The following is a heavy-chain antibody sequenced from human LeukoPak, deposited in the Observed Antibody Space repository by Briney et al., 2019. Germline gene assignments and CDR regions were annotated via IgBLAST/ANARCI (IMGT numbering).Heavy chain of an antibody. CDR3: ARHDGVLAIFDY. D-gene: IGHD4/OR15-4a*01. V-gene: IGHV4-61*08. J-gene: IGHJ4*02. Sequence: SETLSLTCTVSGGSISSGDYYWSWICQPPGKGLEWIGYIYYSGSTNYNPSLKSRVTISVDTSKNQFSLKLSSVTAADTAVYYCARHDGVLAIFDYWGQGTLVTVSS. CDR2: IYYSGST. CDR1: GGSISSGDYY.